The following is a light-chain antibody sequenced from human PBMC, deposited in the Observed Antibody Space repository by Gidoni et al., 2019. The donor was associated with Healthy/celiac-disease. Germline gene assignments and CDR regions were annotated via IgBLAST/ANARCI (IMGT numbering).Light chain of an antibody. Sequence: EIVLPQSPATLSLSPGERATLSCRASQSVSSYLAWYQQKPGQAPRLLSSDASNRATGIPARLSGSGSGTDFTLTISSLEPEDFAVYYCQQRSNWPPLTFGGGTKVEIK. J-gene: IGKJ4*01. CDR2: DAS. CDR1: QSVSSY. CDR3: QQRSNWPPLT. V-gene: IGKV3-11*01.